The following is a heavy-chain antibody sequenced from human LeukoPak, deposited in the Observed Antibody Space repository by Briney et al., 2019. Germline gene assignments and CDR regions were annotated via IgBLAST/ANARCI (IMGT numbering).Heavy chain of an antibody. V-gene: IGHV3-21*04. CDR2: ISSSSTYI. Sequence: GGSLRLSCAASGFTFSSYSMNWVRQAPGQGLEWVASISSSSTYIYYPDSLKGRFTISRDNSKNTLYLQMNSLRADDTAVYYCAKDKDTSSWGYYDYWGQGALVTVSS. J-gene: IGHJ4*02. CDR1: GFTFSSYS. CDR3: AKDKDTSSWGYYDY. D-gene: IGHD2-15*01.